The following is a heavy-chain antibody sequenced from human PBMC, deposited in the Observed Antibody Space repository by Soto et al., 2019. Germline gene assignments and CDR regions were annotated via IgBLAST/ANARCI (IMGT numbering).Heavy chain of an antibody. CDR2: ISYDGSNK. Sequence: GGSLRLSCAASGFTFSSYGMHWVRQAPGKGLEWVAVISYDGSNKYYADSVKGRFTISRDNSKNTLYLQMNSLRAEDTAVYYCAKDKEGSRTMIVVVTPSYYYYYGMDVWGQGTTVTVSS. D-gene: IGHD3-22*01. V-gene: IGHV3-30*18. CDR1: GFTFSSYG. CDR3: AKDKEGSRTMIVVVTPSYYYYYGMDV. J-gene: IGHJ6*02.